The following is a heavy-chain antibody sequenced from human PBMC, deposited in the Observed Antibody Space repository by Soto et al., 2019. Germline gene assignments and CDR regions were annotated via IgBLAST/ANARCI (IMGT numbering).Heavy chain of an antibody. D-gene: IGHD3-3*01. J-gene: IGHJ4*02. CDR1: GFTFSSYG. Sequence: PGGSLSLSCAASGFTFSSYGMHWVRQAPGKGLEWVAVISYDGSNKYYADSVKGRFTISRDNSKNTLYLQMNSLRAEDTAVYYCAKDRTFGVVTPDYWGQGTPVTVSS. CDR2: ISYDGSNK. V-gene: IGHV3-30*18. CDR3: AKDRTFGVVTPDY.